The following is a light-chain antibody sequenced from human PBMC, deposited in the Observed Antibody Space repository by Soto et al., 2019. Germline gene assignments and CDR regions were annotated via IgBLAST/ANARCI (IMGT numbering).Light chain of an antibody. CDR3: QQSYSTPYT. CDR1: QSISRY. J-gene: IGKJ2*01. CDR2: AAS. V-gene: IGKV1-39*01. Sequence: DIQMTQSPSSLSASVGDRVNITCRASQSISRYSNWYQQKPGKAPKLLIYAASPLQSGVPSRFSGSGSGTDFTLTISSLQPEDFAAYYCQQSYSTPYTFGPGTKLEI.